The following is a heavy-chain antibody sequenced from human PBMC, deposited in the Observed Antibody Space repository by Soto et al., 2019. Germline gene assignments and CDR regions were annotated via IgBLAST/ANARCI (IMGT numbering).Heavy chain of an antibody. D-gene: IGHD3-10*01. J-gene: IGHJ6*02. CDR3: AKDFKVSGGHYGSLNYYYGMDV. CDR1: GFTFSDFG. Sequence: HPGGSLRLSCAASGFTFSDFGMHWVRQAPGKGLEWVAIISYDGILKYYADSVKGRFTISRDTSKGAVYLQMNSLTPEDTAAYYCAKDFKVSGGHYGSLNYYYGMDVWGQGTTVTVSS. V-gene: IGHV3-30*18. CDR2: ISYDGILK.